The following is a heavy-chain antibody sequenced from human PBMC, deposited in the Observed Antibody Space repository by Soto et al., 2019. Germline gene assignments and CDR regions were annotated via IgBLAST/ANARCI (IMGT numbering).Heavy chain of an antibody. Sequence: QVQLVQSGAAVKKPGSSVKVSCKASGGTFSSYAISWVRQAPGQGLEWMGGIIPIFGSADYAQKFQVRVTITADDSTSTAYMELSSLRSEDTAVYYCSGSFLGASYYDGMDVWGQGTTVTVSS. D-gene: IGHD3-10*01. J-gene: IGHJ6*02. CDR3: SGSFLGASYYDGMDV. V-gene: IGHV1-69*12. CDR2: IIPIFGSA. CDR1: GGTFSSYA.